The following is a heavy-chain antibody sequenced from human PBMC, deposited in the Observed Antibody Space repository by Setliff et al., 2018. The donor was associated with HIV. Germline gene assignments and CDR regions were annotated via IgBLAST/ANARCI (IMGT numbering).Heavy chain of an antibody. V-gene: IGHV3-9*01. D-gene: IGHD3-3*01. CDR1: GFTFDDYA. J-gene: IGHJ4*02. Sequence: GGSLRLSCAASGFTFDDYAMHWVRQAPGKGLEWVSFITWNSDNRGYADSVKGRFTISRDNAKKSLYLQMNSLRPEDTALYYCAKDPGRFGVVTPFDNWGQGALVTVSS. CDR2: ITWNSDNR. CDR3: AKDPGRFGVVTPFDN.